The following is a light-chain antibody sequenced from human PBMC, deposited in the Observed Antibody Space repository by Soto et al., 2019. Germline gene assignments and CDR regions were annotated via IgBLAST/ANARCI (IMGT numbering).Light chain of an antibody. CDR1: QSISSY. J-gene: IGKJ1*01. V-gene: IGKV1-39*01. CDR3: QQSYSTPQP. Sequence: DIQMTQSPSSLSASVGDRVTITCRASQSISSYLNWYQQKPGKAPKLLIYAASSLQSGVPSRFSGSGSGTDFTLTISSLQPEDFATDYCQQSYSTPQPCGQGTKVDIK. CDR2: AAS.